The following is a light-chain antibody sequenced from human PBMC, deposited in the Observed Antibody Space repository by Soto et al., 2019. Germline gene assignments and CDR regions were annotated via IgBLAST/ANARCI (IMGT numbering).Light chain of an antibody. Sequence: DIEMTQSPSSLSASVGDIVTITFRTSQNISTYLHWCQQKPGRAPDLLIYAVSNLQGGVPSRFSGSGSGTDFTLTISSLQPEDVATYYCQKYDIAPWAFGQGTKVDIK. CDR2: AVS. CDR1: QNISTY. J-gene: IGKJ1*01. CDR3: QKYDIAPWA. V-gene: IGKV1-39*01.